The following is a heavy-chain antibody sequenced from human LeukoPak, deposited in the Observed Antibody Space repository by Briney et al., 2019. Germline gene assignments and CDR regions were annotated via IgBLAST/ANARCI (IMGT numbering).Heavy chain of an antibody. J-gene: IGHJ4*02. CDR2: INHSGST. CDR3: ARVMSGATAYYFDY. D-gene: IGHD1-26*01. Sequence: SETLSLTCAVYGGSFSGYYWSWIRQPPGKGLEWIGEINHSGSTNYNPSLKSRVTISVDTSKNQFSLKLSSVTAADTAVYYCARVMSGATAYYFDYWGQGTLVTVSS. V-gene: IGHV4-34*01. CDR1: GGSFSGYY.